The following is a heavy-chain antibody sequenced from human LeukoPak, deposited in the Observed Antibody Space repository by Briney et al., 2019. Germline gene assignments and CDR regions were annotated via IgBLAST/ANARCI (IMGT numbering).Heavy chain of an antibody. CDR3: AKSQGSGYYRGHIDY. D-gene: IGHD3-22*01. J-gene: IGHJ4*02. Sequence: TGGSLRLSCAASGFTFSTYSMSWVRQAPGKGLEWVSGISGSGGSTYYGDSVKGRFTISRDNSKNTLYLQMNSLRAEDTAVYYCAKSQGSGYYRGHIDYWGQGTLVTVSA. V-gene: IGHV3-23*01. CDR1: GFTFSTYS. CDR2: ISGSGGST.